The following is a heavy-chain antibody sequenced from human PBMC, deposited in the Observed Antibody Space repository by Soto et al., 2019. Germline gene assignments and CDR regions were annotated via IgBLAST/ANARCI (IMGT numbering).Heavy chain of an antibody. V-gene: IGHV3-23*01. CDR3: APMGV. Sequence: PXESLRLSCAASGFTFSSYAMSWVRQAPGKGLEWVSAISSSDNSTYYADSVKGRFTISRDNSKNTLYLQMSSLRADDTAVYYCAPMGVWGQGTTVTVSS. J-gene: IGHJ6*02. CDR2: ISSSDNST. CDR1: GFTFSSYA.